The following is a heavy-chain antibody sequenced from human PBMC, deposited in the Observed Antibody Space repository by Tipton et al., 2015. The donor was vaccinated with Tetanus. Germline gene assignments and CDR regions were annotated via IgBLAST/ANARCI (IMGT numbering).Heavy chain of an antibody. CDR2: ISGSGSYI. V-gene: IGHV3-21*04. CDR3: AKDPASRGWFDP. J-gene: IGHJ5*02. Sequence: SLRLSCAASGFTLSRNSMNWVRQAPGKGLEWVSSISGSGSYISYADSVKGRFTISRDNAKNSLYLQMSSLRDEDTAVYYCAKDPASRGWFDPWGQGTLVSVSS. CDR1: GFTLSRNS.